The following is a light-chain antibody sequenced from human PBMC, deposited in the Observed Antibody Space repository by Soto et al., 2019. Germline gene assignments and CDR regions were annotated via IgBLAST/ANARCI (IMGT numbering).Light chain of an antibody. CDR2: EVS. J-gene: IGLJ1*01. CDR3: GSYAGSNNFV. CDR1: SSDVGGYNY. V-gene: IGLV2-8*01. Sequence: QSALTQPPSASGSPGQSVAISCTGTSSDVGGYNYVSWYQQHPGKAPKLMIYEVSKRPSGVPDRFSGSKSGNTASLTVSGLQAEDEDDYYCGSYAGSNNFVFGTGTKVTVL.